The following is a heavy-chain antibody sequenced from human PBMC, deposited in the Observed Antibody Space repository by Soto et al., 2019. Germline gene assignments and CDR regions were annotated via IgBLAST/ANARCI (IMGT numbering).Heavy chain of an antibody. V-gene: IGHV1-69*13. D-gene: IGHD1-1*01. CDR2: IIPIFGPA. Sequence: ASVKVSCKSSGGTFSSHSINWVRQAPGQGLEWMGGIIPIFGPANFAKKFQGRVTITADESTTTAYMELSTLTSEDTAVYYCATGSFTSTGGRIGYHYNAMDVWGQGTTVTVSS. J-gene: IGHJ6*02. CDR3: ATGSFTSTGGRIGYHYNAMDV. CDR1: GGTFSSHS.